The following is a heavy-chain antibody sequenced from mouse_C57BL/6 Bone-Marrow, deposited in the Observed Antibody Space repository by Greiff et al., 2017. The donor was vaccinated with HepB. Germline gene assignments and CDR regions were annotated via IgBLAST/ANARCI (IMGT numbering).Heavy chain of an antibody. V-gene: IGHV1-19*01. Sequence: VQLQQSGPVLVKPGASVKMSCKASGYTFTDYYVNWVKQSHGKRLEWIGVINPYNGGTSYNQKFKGKATLTVDKSSSTAYMELNSLTSEDSAVYYCARSLDSSGYGFAYWGKGTLVTVAA. D-gene: IGHD3-2*02. CDR3: ARSLDSSGYGFAY. CDR1: GYTFTDYY. CDR2: INPYNGGT. J-gene: IGHJ3*01.